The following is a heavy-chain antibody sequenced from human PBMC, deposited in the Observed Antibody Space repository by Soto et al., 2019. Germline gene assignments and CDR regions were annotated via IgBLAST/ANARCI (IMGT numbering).Heavy chain of an antibody. J-gene: IGHJ4*02. D-gene: IGHD6-13*01. CDR2: IYYSGST. Sequence: SETLSLTCTVSGGSISSYYWSWIRQPPGKGLEWIGNIYYSGSTNYNPSLKSRVTISVDTSKNQFSLKLSSVTAADTAVYYCARRDSSSWFTFDYWGQGTLVTVSS. V-gene: IGHV4-59*08. CDR3: ARRDSSSWFTFDY. CDR1: GGSISSYY.